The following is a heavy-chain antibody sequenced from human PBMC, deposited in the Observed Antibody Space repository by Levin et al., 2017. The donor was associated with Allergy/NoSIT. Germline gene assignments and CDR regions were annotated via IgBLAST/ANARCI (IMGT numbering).Heavy chain of an antibody. D-gene: IGHD6-19*01. CDR3: ARISHRSGWYLAEAIDI. Sequence: GSLRLSCAVSGGSISSDYWWSWVRQPPGKGLEWIGQMYHSGDTKYNPSLKSRVTISVDKSKNQFSLRLTSVTAADTAVYYCARISHRSGWYLAEAIDIWGQGTMVTVSS. CDR2: MYHSGDT. J-gene: IGHJ3*02. V-gene: IGHV4-4*02. CDR1: GGSISSDYW.